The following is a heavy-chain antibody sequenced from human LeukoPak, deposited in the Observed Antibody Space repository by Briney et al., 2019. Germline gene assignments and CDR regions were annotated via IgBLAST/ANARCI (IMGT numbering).Heavy chain of an antibody. Sequence: GGSLRLSCAASVFTFSSYWMSWVRQAPWKGLEWVANIKQDGSEKYYVDSVKGRFTISRDNAKNSLYLQMNSLRAEDTAVYYCARADYIFDYWGQGTLVTVSS. CDR2: IKQDGSEK. CDR3: ARADYIFDY. D-gene: IGHD4-11*01. CDR1: VFTFSSYW. V-gene: IGHV3-7*03. J-gene: IGHJ4*02.